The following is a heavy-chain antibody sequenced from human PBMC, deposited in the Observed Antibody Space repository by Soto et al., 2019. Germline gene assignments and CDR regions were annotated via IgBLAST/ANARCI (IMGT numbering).Heavy chain of an antibody. Sequence: GGSLRLSCAASGFTFSSYGMHWVRQAPGKGLEWVAVISYDGSNKYYADSVKGRFTISRDNSKNTLYLQMNSLRAEDTAVYYCAKDPATVTHLSWGQGTLVTVSS. CDR2: ISYDGSNK. CDR1: GFTFSSYG. CDR3: AKDPATVTHLS. J-gene: IGHJ5*02. D-gene: IGHD4-17*01. V-gene: IGHV3-30*18.